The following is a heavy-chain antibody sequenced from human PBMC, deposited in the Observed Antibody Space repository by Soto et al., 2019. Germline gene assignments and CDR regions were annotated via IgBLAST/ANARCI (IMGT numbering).Heavy chain of an antibody. V-gene: IGHV6-1*01. CDR3: ARDYSGYCSGGSCYSGDWFDP. D-gene: IGHD2-15*01. CDR1: GDSVSSNSAA. CDR2: TYYRSKWYN. J-gene: IGHJ5*02. Sequence: SQTLSLTCAISGDSVSSNSAAWNWIRQSPSRGLEWLGRTYYRSKWYNDYAVSVKSRITINPDTSKNQFSLKLSSVTAADTAVYYCARDYSGYCSGGSCYSGDWFDPWGQGTLVTVSS.